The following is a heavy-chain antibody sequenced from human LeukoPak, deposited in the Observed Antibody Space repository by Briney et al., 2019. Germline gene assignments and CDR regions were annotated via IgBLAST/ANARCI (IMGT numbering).Heavy chain of an antibody. V-gene: IGHV4-34*01. Sequence: SETLSLTCAVYGGSFSGYYWSWIRQPPGEGLEWIGEINHSGSTNYNPSLKSRVTISVDTSKNQFSLKLSSVTAADTAVYYCARVEGRRSRAITEGANYWGQGTLVTVSS. CDR3: ARVEGRRSRAITEGANY. CDR2: INHSGST. J-gene: IGHJ4*02. D-gene: IGHD1-26*01. CDR1: GGSFSGYY.